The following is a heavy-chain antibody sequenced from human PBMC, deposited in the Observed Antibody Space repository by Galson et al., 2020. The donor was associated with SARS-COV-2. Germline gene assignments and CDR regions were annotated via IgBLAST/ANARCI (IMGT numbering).Heavy chain of an antibody. CDR1: GLTFTSSA. D-gene: IGHD2-2*01. J-gene: IGHJ3*02. V-gene: IGHV1-58*01. CDR3: AAPSCSSTSCYDAFDI. CDR2: IVVGSGNT. Sequence: SVKVSCKASGLTFTSSAVQWVRQARGQRLEWIGWIVVGSGNTNYAQKFQERVTITRDMSTSTAYMELSSLRSEDTAVYYCAAPSCSSTSCYDAFDIWGQGTMVTVSS.